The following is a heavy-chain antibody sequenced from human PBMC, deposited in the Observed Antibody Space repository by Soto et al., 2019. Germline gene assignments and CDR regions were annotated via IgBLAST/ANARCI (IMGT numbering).Heavy chain of an antibody. J-gene: IGHJ3*02. Sequence: EVQLLESGGGLVQPGGSLRLSCAASGFTFSSYAMSWVRQAPGKGLEWVSAISGSGGSTYYADSVKGRFTISRDNSKNTLYLQMNSLRAEDTAVYYCAKGTSFGVVIRNVHAVDIWGQGTMVTVSS. CDR1: GFTFSSYA. V-gene: IGHV3-23*01. D-gene: IGHD3-3*01. CDR3: AKGTSFGVVIRNVHAVDI. CDR2: ISGSGGST.